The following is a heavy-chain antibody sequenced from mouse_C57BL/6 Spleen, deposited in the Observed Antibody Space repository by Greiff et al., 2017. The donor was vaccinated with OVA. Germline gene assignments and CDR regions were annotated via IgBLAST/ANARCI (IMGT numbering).Heavy chain of an antibody. CDR2: IRLKSDNYAT. J-gene: IGHJ2*01. D-gene: IGHD2-2*01. CDR3: TFYYGYGVDY. V-gene: IGHV6-3*01. Sequence: EVKLVESGGGLVQPGGSMKLSCVASGFTFSNYWMNWVRQSPEKGLEWVAQIRLKSDNYATNYAEYVKGRFTISRDDSKSSVDLQITNLRAEDTGIYYCTFYYGYGVDYWGQGTTLTVSS. CDR1: GFTFSNYW.